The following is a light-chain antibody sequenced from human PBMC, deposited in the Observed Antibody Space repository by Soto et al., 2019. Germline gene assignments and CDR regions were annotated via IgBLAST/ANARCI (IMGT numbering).Light chain of an antibody. CDR3: HSYEPTYSGLYV. V-gene: IGLV1-40*01. CDR1: RSNIGAGQD. CDR2: DSN. Sequence: QSFLTHSPSLSGAPGQWVTISCTGTRSNIGAGQDVHWYRQLPGAAPKFLISDSNNRASGVPDRFSVSKSGASASLAITGLRDEQAEDYLCHSYEPTYSGLYVFGTGTKV. J-gene: IGLJ1*01.